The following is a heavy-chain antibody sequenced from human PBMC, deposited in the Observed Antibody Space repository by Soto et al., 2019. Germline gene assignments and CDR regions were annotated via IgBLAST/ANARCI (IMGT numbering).Heavy chain of an antibody. Sequence: ASVKVSCKASGYTFTSYGISWLRQAPGQGLEWMGWISAYNGNTNYAQKLQGRVTMTTDTSTSTAYMELRSLRSDDTAVYYCARSPSIAARLTDWFDPWGQGTLVTVSS. CDR3: ARSPSIAARLTDWFDP. CDR1: GYTFTSYG. D-gene: IGHD6-6*01. J-gene: IGHJ5*02. V-gene: IGHV1-18*01. CDR2: ISAYNGNT.